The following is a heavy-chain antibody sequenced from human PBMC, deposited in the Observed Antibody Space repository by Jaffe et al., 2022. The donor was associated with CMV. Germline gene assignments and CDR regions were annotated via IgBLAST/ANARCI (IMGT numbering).Heavy chain of an antibody. J-gene: IGHJ5*02. V-gene: IGHV1-2*02. CDR1: GYTFTGYY. CDR2: INPNSGGT. Sequence: QVQLVQSGAEVKKPGASVKVSCKASGYTFTGYYMHWVRQAPGQGLEWMGWINPNSGGTNYAQKFQGRVTMTRDTSISTAYMELSRLRSDDTAVYYCARDASRRGGTTMTFDPWGQGTLVTVSS. CDR3: ARDASRRGGTTMTFDP. D-gene: IGHD3-22*01.